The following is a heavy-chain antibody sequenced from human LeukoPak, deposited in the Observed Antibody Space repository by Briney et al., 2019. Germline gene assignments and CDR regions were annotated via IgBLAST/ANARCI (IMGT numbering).Heavy chain of an antibody. J-gene: IGHJ4*02. CDR1: GYIFTSYW. CDR2: IYPGDSDT. D-gene: IGHD5-12*01. CDR3: ARQATALLSDY. V-gene: IGHV5-51*01. Sequence: GESLKISCKGSGYIFTSYWIGWVRQMPGKGLEWMGIIYPGDSDTRYSPSFQGQVTISADKSISTAYLQWSGLKASDTAMYYCARQATALLSDYWGQGTLVTVSS.